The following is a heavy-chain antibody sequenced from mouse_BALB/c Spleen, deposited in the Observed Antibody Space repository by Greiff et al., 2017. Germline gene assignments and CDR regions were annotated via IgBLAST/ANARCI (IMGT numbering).Heavy chain of an antibody. V-gene: IGHV10-1*02. D-gene: IGHD1-1*01. J-gene: IGHJ4*01. CDR1: GFTFNTYA. CDR3: VRPHYYGTMDY. CDR2: IRSKSNNYAT. Sequence: EVKLVESGGGLVQPKGSLKLSCAASGFTFNTYAMNWVRQAPGKGLEWVARIRSKSNNYATYYADSVKDRFTISRDDSQSMLYLQMNNLKTEDTAMYYCVRPHYYGTMDYWGQGTSVTVSS.